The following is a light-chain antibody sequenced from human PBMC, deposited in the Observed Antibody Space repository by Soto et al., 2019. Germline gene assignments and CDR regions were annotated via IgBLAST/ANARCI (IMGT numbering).Light chain of an antibody. CDR2: GAS. V-gene: IGKV3-15*01. CDR1: QSVSSS. Sequence: EIVMTQSPATLSVSPGERATLSCRASQSVSSSLAGYQQKPGQAPRLLIYGASTKATGIPARFSGSGSGTEFTLTISSLQSEDFAVYYWQQYNNWPPFTFGPRTKVDIK. J-gene: IGKJ3*01. CDR3: QQYNNWPPFT.